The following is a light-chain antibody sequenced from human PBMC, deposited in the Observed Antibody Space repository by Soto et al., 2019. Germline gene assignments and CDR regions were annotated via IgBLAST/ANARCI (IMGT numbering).Light chain of an antibody. CDR3: SSYTTSSTLV. CDR1: SSDVGGYDY. J-gene: IGLJ1*01. Sequence: VLTQPASVSGSPGQSITISCTGTSSDVGGYDYVSWYLQHPGKAPKLMIYDVTNRPSGVSNRFSGSKSGNTASLTISGLQAEDEADYYCSSYTTSSTLVFGTGTRSPS. V-gene: IGLV2-14*01. CDR2: DVT.